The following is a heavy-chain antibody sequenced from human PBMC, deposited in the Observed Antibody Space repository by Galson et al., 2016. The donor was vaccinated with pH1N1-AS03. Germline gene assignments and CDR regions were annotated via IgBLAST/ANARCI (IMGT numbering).Heavy chain of an antibody. CDR1: GFTFDAYA. V-gene: IGHV3-9*01. CDR3: VKEGGYRSSSVFEY. CDR2: IDWNSGST. Sequence: SLRLSCAGSGFTFDAYAMHWVRQAPGKGLEWVSGIDWNSGSTGYADSVKGRFTISRDNAKNSLYLQMNSLRVEDTALYYCVKEGGYRSSSVFEYWGQGTLVTVSS. J-gene: IGHJ4*02. D-gene: IGHD6-6*01.